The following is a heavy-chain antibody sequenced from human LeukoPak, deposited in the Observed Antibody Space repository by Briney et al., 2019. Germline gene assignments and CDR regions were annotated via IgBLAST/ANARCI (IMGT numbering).Heavy chain of an antibody. CDR2: ISAYNGNT. J-gene: IGHJ4*02. D-gene: IGHD4-23*01. CDR1: GYTFTSYG. Sequence: ASVKVSCKASGYTFTSYGISWVRQAPGQGLEWMGWISAYNGNTNYAQKLQGRVTMTTDTSTSTAYMELSSLRSEDTAVYYCARDLPNTGVFDYWGQGTLVTVSS. CDR3: ARDLPNTGVFDY. V-gene: IGHV1-18*01.